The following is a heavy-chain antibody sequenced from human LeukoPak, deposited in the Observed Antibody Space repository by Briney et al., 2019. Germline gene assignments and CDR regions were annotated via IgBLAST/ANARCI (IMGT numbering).Heavy chain of an antibody. CDR2: ISSSGSTI. CDR3: ARDGYPGYYYYYMDV. V-gene: IGHV3-48*03. D-gene: IGHD1-1*01. CDR1: GFTFSSYE. Sequence: GGSLRLSCAASGFTFSSYEMNWVRQAPGKGLEWVSYISSSGSTIYHADSVKGRFTISRDNSKNTLYLQMSSLRAEDTAVYYCARDGYPGYYYYYMDVWGKGTTVTVSS. J-gene: IGHJ6*03.